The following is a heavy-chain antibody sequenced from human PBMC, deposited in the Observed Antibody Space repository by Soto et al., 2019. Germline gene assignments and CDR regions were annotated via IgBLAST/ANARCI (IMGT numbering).Heavy chain of an antibody. V-gene: IGHV3-23*01. Sequence: GGSLRLSCAASGFTFSSYAMSWVRQAPGKGLEWVSAISGSGGSTYYADSVKGRFTISRDNSKNTLYLQMNSLRAEDTAVYYCAKDRIASYGPSYFDYWGQGTLVTVSS. CDR1: GFTFSSYA. J-gene: IGHJ4*02. CDR3: AKDRIASYGPSYFDY. CDR2: ISGSGGST. D-gene: IGHD5-18*01.